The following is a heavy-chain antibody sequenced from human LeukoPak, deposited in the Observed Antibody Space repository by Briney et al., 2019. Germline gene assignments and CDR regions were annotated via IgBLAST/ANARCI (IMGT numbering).Heavy chain of an antibody. Sequence: TGGSLRLSCAAAGFTFSSYGMHWVRQAPGKGLECVAVISYDGSNKYYADSVKGRFTISRDNARNSLYLQMNSLRAEDTAVYYCARGAYIGQQGKEYTSSWLFDFWSQGTLVTASS. J-gene: IGHJ4*02. V-gene: IGHV3-30*03. CDR3: ARGAYIGQQGKEYTSSWLFDF. CDR2: ISYDGSNK. D-gene: IGHD6-13*01. CDR1: GFTFSSYG.